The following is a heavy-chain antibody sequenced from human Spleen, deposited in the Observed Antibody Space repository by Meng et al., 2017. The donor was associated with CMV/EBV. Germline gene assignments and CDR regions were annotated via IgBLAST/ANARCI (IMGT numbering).Heavy chain of an antibody. CDR2: KSCDGSDK. CDR1: GFTFSSYW. CDR3: ARHRGFWSGHYYRGRDFDF. J-gene: IGHJ4*02. D-gene: IGHD3-3*01. Sequence: GESLKISCAASGFTFSSYWMSWVRQAPGKGLEWVALKSCDGSDKNYGDSVKGRFTISRDNSKNTSFLQMNRLRAEDTAVYYCARHRGFWSGHYYRGRDFDFWGQGTLVTVSS. V-gene: IGHV3-30*03.